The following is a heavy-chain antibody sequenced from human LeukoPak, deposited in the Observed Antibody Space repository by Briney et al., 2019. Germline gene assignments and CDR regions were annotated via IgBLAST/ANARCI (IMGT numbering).Heavy chain of an antibody. J-gene: IGHJ5*02. V-gene: IGHV4-4*09. Sequence: SETLSLTCTVSGGSISSYYRSWIRQPPGKGLEWTGYIYTSGSTNYNPSLKSRVTISVDTSKNQFSLKLSSVTAADTAVYYCAGHITSWFDPWGQGTLVTVSS. D-gene: IGHD2-21*01. CDR1: GGSISSYY. CDR3: AGHITSWFDP. CDR2: IYTSGST.